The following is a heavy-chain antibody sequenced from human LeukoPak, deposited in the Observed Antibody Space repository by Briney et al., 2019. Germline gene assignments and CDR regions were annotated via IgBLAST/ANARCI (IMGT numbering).Heavy chain of an antibody. CDR3: ARGWMEIRAFDI. V-gene: IGHV4-34*01. J-gene: IGHJ3*02. Sequence: PSETLSLTCAVYGGSFSGYYWSWIRQPPGKGLEWIGEINHSGSTNYNPSLKSRVTISVDTSKNQFSLKLSSVTAADTAVYYCARGWMEIRAFDIWGQGTMATVSS. D-gene: IGHD2-2*03. CDR2: INHSGST. CDR1: GGSFSGYY.